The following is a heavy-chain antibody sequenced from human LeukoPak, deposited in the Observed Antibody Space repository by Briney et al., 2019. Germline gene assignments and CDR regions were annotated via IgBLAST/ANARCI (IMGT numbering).Heavy chain of an antibody. J-gene: IGHJ3*02. CDR3: ARGRGYDFWSGWGGTTFDI. Sequence: ASVKVSCKASGYTFTGYYMHWVRQATGQGLEWMGWMNPNSGNTGYAQKFQGRGTITRNTSISTAYMELSSLRSEDTAVYYCARGRGYDFWSGWGGTTFDIWGLGTMVTVSP. D-gene: IGHD3-3*01. V-gene: IGHV1-8*03. CDR1: GYTFTGYY. CDR2: MNPNSGNT.